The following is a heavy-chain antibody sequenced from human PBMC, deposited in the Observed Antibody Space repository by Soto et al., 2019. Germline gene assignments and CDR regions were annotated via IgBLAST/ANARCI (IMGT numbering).Heavy chain of an antibody. CDR1: GYSFTSYW. V-gene: IGHV5-10-1*01. Sequence: GESLKISCKGSGYSFTSYWISWGRQMPGKGLEWMGRIDPSDSYTNYSPSFQGHVTISADKSISTAYLQWSSLKASDTAMYYCARRYGSGSYYDDRYGMDVWGQGTTVTVSS. CDR3: ARRYGSGSYYDDRYGMDV. CDR2: IDPSDSYT. J-gene: IGHJ6*02. D-gene: IGHD3-10*01.